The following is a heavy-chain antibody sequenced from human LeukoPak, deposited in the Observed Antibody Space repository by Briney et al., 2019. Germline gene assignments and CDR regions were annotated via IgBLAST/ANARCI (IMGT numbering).Heavy chain of an antibody. V-gene: IGHV4-61*02. J-gene: IGHJ4*02. Sequence: SETLSLTFTVSGGSISSGSYYWSWIRQPAGKGLEWIGRIYTSGSTNYNPSLKSRVTISVDTSKNQFSLKLSSVTAADTAVYYCARLTARFYDFWSQGTLVTVSS. CDR2: IYTSGST. CDR3: ARLTARFYDF. CDR1: GGSISSGSYY. D-gene: IGHD3-3*01.